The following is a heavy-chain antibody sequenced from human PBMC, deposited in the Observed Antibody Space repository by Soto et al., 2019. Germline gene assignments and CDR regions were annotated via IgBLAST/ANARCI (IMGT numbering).Heavy chain of an antibody. CDR3: ARKVVVITTGDAFDI. CDR2: IYPGDSDT. D-gene: IGHD3-22*01. Sequence: LGASLKISCKGFDYTFAAYWIGWVRQMPGKGLEWMGIIYPGDSDTRYSPSFQGQVTISADKSISTAYLQWSSLKASDTAMYYCARKVVVITTGDAFDIWGQGTMVTVSS. V-gene: IGHV5-51*01. CDR1: DYTFAAYW. J-gene: IGHJ3*02.